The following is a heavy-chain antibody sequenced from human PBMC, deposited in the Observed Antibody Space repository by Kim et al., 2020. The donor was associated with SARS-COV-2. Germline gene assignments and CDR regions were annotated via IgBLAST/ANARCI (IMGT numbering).Heavy chain of an antibody. V-gene: IGHV3-48*04. Sequence: IYYADSVKGRFTISRDNAKNSLYRQMNSLRAEDTAVYYCASGEWDDAFDIWGQGTMVTVSS. CDR2: I. CDR3: ASGEWDDAFDI. D-gene: IGHD3-10*01. J-gene: IGHJ3*02.